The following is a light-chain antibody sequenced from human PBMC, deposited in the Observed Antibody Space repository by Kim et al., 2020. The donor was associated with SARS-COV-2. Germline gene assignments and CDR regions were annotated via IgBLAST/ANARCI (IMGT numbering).Light chain of an antibody. CDR2: KAS. J-gene: IGKJ2*03. CDR3: QQYSSYVNS. V-gene: IGKV1-5*03. CDR1: QNINNY. Sequence: DIQMTQSPSTLSAFVGDRVTITCRASQNINNYLAWYQQKPGKAPKLLIYKASSLQSGVPSKFNGSGSGTEFTLTISSLQPDDFASYYCQQYSSYVNSFGQGTKLEI.